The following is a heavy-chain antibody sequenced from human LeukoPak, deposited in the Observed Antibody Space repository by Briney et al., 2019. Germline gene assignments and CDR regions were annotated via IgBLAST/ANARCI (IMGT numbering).Heavy chain of an antibody. CDR2: ISSSSSYI. Sequence: GGSLRLSCAASGFTFSSYSMNWVRQAPGKGLEWVSSISSSSSYIYYADSVKGRFTISRDNAKNSLYLQMNSLRAEDTAVYYCAQLANVDTAMAPDDDAFDIWGQGTMVTVSS. V-gene: IGHV3-21*01. CDR1: GFTFSSYS. CDR3: AQLANVDTAMAPDDDAFDI. D-gene: IGHD5-18*01. J-gene: IGHJ3*02.